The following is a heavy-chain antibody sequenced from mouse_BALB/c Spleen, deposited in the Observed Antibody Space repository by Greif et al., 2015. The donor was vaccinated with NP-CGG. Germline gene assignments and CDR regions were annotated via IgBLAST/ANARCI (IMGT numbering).Heavy chain of an antibody. CDR2: ISSGSSTI. CDR1: GFTFSSFG. V-gene: IGHV5-17*02. CDR3: ARYDYDDGFAY. J-gene: IGHJ3*01. D-gene: IGHD2-4*01. Sequence: EVQGVESGGGLVQPGGSRKLSCAASGFTFSSFGMHWVRQAPEKGLEWVAYISSGSSTIYYADTVKGRFTISRDNPKNTLFLQMTSLRSEDTAMYYCARYDYDDGFAYWGQGTLVTVSA.